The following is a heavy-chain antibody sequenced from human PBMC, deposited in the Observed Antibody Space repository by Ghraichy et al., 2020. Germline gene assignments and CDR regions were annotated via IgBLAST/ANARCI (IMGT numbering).Heavy chain of an antibody. CDR2: ISTRSTYK. Sequence: GESLNISCATSGFTFSSYAMNWVRQAPGKGLEWVSSISTRSTYKNYAASVKGRFTVSRDNAKNSLFIQMDSLRADDTAVYYCARDVGFDNSAGGLDVWGHGTWVIVSS. V-gene: IGHV3-21*01. CDR3: ARDVGFDNSAGGLDV. D-gene: IGHD4-23*01. CDR1: GFTFSSYA. J-gene: IGHJ6*02.